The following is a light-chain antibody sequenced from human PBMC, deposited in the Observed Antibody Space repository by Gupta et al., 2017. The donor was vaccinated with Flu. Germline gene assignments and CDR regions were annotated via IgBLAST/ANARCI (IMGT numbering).Light chain of an antibody. Sequence: SYELIQPPSVSVSPGPAASITCSGDAVARKYNYWYQKKSGQAPVLVIYEDDKRPSGIPARFSGFSSGTLATLIISGAQVEDEADYYCFSTDNSGHNWVFGGGTRLTVL. CDR2: EDD. CDR1: AVARKY. CDR3: FSTDNSGHNWV. J-gene: IGLJ3*02. V-gene: IGLV3-10*01.